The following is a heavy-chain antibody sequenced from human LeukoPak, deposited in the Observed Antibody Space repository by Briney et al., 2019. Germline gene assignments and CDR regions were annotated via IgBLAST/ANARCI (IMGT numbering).Heavy chain of an antibody. CDR2: ISSSSSTI. D-gene: IGHD5-12*01. J-gene: IGHJ5*02. V-gene: IGHV3-48*01. Sequence: GGSLRLSCAASGFIFSSYSMNWVRQAPGKGLEWVPYISSSSSTIYYADSVKGRFTISRDNAKNSLYLQMNSLRAEDTAVYYCAKDRGYSGYEQPFDPWGQGTLVTVSS. CDR1: GFIFSSYS. CDR3: AKDRGYSGYEQPFDP.